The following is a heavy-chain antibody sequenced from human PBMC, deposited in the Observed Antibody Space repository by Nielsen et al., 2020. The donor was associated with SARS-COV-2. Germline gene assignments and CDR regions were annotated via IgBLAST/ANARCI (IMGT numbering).Heavy chain of an antibody. D-gene: IGHD3-22*01. J-gene: IGHJ4*02. V-gene: IGHV3-23*01. CDR2: ISDSGGDT. Sequence: GESLKISCAASGFSFSSYAMNWVRQAPGEGLEWVSGISDSGGDTHYADSVKGRFAISRANSKSTLYLQMNSLRAEDTAVYYCAKDTPYYYDSSVPFQALDYWGQGTLVTVSS. CDR1: GFSFSSYA. CDR3: AKDTPYYYDSSVPFQALDY.